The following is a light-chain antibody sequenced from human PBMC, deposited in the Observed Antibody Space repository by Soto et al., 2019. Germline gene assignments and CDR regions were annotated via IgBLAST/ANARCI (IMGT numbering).Light chain of an antibody. CDR1: QSVSSS. Sequence: EIVMTQSPATLSVSPGVRVTLSCRASQSVSSSLAWYQQKPAQAPRLLIYGASTKATGIPARFSGSGSGTEFTLTISSLQSEDFAVYYCQQYNNWPPFTFGPGTKVDIK. J-gene: IGKJ3*01. CDR2: GAS. CDR3: QQYNNWPPFT. V-gene: IGKV3-15*01.